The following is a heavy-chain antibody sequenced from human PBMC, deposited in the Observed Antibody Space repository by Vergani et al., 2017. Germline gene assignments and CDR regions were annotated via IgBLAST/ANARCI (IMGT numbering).Heavy chain of an antibody. CDR2: TRNKANSYTT. CDR1: GFTFSDHY. CDR3: SKLGYCSSTTCRQAFDI. D-gene: IGHD2-2*01. Sequence: EVQLVESGGGLVQPGGSLRLSCAASGFTFSDHYMDWVRQAPGKGLEWVGQTRNKANSYTTEYAASVKGRFTISRDDSKNSLYLQMNSLKIEDTAVYYWSKLGYCSSTTCRQAFDIWGQRTMVTVS. V-gene: IGHV3-72*01. J-gene: IGHJ3*02.